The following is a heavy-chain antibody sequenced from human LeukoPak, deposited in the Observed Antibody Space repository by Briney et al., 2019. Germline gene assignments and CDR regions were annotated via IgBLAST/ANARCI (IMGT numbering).Heavy chain of an antibody. V-gene: IGHV3-23*01. CDR3: ARRPSRLGMGWFDP. CDR1: GFTFSSYA. CDR2: ISGSGGST. Sequence: GGSLRLSCAASGFTFSSYAMSWVRQAPGKGLEWVSAISGSGGSTYYADSVKGRFTISRDNSKNTLYLQMNSLRAEDTAVYYCARRPSRLGMGWFDPWGQGTLVTVSS. D-gene: IGHD7-27*01. J-gene: IGHJ5*02.